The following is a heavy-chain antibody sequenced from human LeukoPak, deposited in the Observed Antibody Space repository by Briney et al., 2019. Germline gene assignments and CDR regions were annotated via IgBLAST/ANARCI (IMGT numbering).Heavy chain of an antibody. CDR2: INHSGST. Sequence: SETLSLTCAVDGGSFSGYYWSWIRQPPGKGLEWIGEINHSGSTNYNSSLKSRVTISVDTSKNQFSLKLSSVTAADTAVYYCARREQWLAHYSLDYWGQGTLVTVSS. V-gene: IGHV4-34*01. D-gene: IGHD6-19*01. CDR1: GGSFSGYY. J-gene: IGHJ4*02. CDR3: ARREQWLAHYSLDY.